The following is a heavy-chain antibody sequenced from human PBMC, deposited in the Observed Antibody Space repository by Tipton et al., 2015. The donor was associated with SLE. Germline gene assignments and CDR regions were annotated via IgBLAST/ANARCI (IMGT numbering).Heavy chain of an antibody. J-gene: IGHJ5*02. CDR2: FYYTGTT. V-gene: IGHV4-39*07. CDR3: ARGPRSYGDYPALVFDH. D-gene: IGHD4-17*01. CDR1: GASLTSKSHY. Sequence: SGASLTSKSHYWGWFRQPPGKRPEWIGTFYYTGTTYYNLSLRSRVTISMVTSGNQFSLNVSPVTAADTAVYYCARGPRSYGDYPALVFDHWGQGTLVDVSS.